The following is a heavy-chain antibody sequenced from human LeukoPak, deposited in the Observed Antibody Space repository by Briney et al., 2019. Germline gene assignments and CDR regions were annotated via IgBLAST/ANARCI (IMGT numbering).Heavy chain of an antibody. Sequence: ASVKVSCKASGYTFTGYYMHWVRQAPGQGLEWMGWINPNSGGTNYAQKFQGRVTMTRDTSISTAYMELSRLRSDDTAVYYCARDSDKTGGSGPPAFDYWGQGTLVTVSS. D-gene: IGHD2-15*01. CDR1: GYTFTGYY. V-gene: IGHV1-2*02. CDR2: INPNSGGT. J-gene: IGHJ4*02. CDR3: ARDSDKTGGSGPPAFDY.